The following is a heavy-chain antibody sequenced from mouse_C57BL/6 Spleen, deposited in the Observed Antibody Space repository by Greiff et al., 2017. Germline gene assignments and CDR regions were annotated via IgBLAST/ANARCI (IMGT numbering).Heavy chain of an antibody. Sequence: QVQLQQSGPELVKPGASVKISCKASGYAFSSSWMNWVKQRPGKGLEWIGRIYPGDGDTNYNGKFKGKATLTADKSSSTAYMQLSSLTSEDSAFYFCARPFTTVVGGNYWGQGTTLTVSS. J-gene: IGHJ2*01. CDR3: ARPFTTVVGGNY. CDR2: IYPGDGDT. D-gene: IGHD1-1*01. V-gene: IGHV1-82*01. CDR1: GYAFSSSW.